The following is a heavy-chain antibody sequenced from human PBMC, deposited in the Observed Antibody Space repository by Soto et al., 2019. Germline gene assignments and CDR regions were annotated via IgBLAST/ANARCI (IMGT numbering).Heavy chain of an antibody. Sequence: PGGSLRLSCAASGFTFSSYGMHWVRQAPGKGLEWVAVIWYDGSNKYYADSVKGRFTISRDNSKNTLYLQMNSLRAEDTAVYYCARDGVPSGYDAYHGMDVWGQGTTVTVSS. CDR3: ARDGVPSGYDAYHGMDV. V-gene: IGHV3-33*01. CDR2: IWYDGSNK. J-gene: IGHJ6*02. D-gene: IGHD3-22*01. CDR1: GFTFSSYG.